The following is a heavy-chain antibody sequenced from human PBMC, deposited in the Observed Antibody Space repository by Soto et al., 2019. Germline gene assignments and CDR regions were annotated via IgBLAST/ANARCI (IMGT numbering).Heavy chain of an antibody. CDR1: GFTFSSYW. Sequence: AGSLTLSCAASGFTFSSYWMTLVRQAPGKGLEWVANIKEDGSEKYFVDSAKGRFTISRDNAKNSVYLQMNSLRAQDTAVYYCARVGSSTGDYDYYYYYYMDVWGKGTTVTVSS. CDR2: IKEDGSEK. D-gene: IGHD4-17*01. V-gene: IGHV3-7*01. J-gene: IGHJ6*03. CDR3: ARVGSSTGDYDYYYYYYMDV.